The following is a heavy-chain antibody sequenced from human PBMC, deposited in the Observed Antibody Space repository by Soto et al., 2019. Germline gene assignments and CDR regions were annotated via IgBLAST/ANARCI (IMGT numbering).Heavy chain of an antibody. J-gene: IGHJ4*02. D-gene: IGHD2-15*01. CDR3: GRAAPRYCSGGSCYSGRDS. V-gene: IGHV4-34*01. Sequence: QVQLQPWGAGLLKPSETLSLTCAVYGGSFSGYYWSWIRQPPVKGLEWIGEINHSGSTNYNPSLKSRVTISVDTAKNQFALKLSSVTAADTAVYYCGRAAPRYCSGGSCYSGRDSWGQGTLVTVSS. CDR1: GGSFSGYY. CDR2: INHSGST.